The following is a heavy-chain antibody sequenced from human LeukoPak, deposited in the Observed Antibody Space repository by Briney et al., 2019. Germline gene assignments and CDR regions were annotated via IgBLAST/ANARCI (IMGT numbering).Heavy chain of an antibody. D-gene: IGHD3-10*01. V-gene: IGHV4-34*01. J-gene: IGHJ4*02. CDR2: INHSGST. Sequence: PSETLSLTCAVYGGSFSGYYWSWIRQPPGKGLEWIGEINHSGSTNYNPSLKSRVTISVDTSKNQFSLKLSSVTAADTAVYYCARRGGLWFGESDHSFDYWGQGTLVTVSS. CDR3: ARRGGLWFGESDHSFDY. CDR1: GGSFSGYY.